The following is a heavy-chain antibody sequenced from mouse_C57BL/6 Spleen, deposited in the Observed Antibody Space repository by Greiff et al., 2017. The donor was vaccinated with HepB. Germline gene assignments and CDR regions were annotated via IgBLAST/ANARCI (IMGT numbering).Heavy chain of an antibody. J-gene: IGHJ3*01. CDR2: IYPGDGDT. CDR1: GYAFSSSW. V-gene: IGHV1-82*01. CDR3: AREGAWFAY. Sequence: QVQLQQSGPELVKPGASVKISCKASGYAFSSSWMNWVKQRPGKGLEWIGRIYPGDGDTNYNGKFKGKATLTADKSSSTAYMQLSSLTSEDSAVYFCAREGAWFAYWGQGTLSLSLQ.